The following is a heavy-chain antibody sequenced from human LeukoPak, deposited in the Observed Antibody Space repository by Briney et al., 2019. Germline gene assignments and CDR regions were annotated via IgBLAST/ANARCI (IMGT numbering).Heavy chain of an antibody. V-gene: IGHV5-51*01. D-gene: IGHD5-18*01. J-gene: IGHJ5*02. CDR3: ARTDTAMVTGGWFDP. Sequence: GESLKISCEGSGYRFTSYWIGWVRQMPGKGLEWMGIIYPGDSDTRYSPSFQGQVTISADKSISTAYLQWSSLKASDTAMYYCARTDTAMVTGGWFDPWGQGTLVTVSS. CDR2: IYPGDSDT. CDR1: GYRFTSYW.